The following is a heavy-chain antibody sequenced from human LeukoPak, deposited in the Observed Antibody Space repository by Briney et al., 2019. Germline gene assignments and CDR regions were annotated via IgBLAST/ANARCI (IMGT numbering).Heavy chain of an antibody. CDR1: GGTFSSYA. V-gene: IGHV1-69*04. CDR2: IIPILGIA. CDR3: ASVRDNYCSSTSCYDYYYYGMDV. Sequence: SVKVSCKASGGTFSSYAISWVRQAPGQGLEWMGRIIPILGIANYAQKFQGRVTITADKSTGTAYMELSSLRSEDTAVYYCASVRDNYCSSTSCYDYYYYGMDVWGQGTTVTVSS. J-gene: IGHJ6*02. D-gene: IGHD2-2*01.